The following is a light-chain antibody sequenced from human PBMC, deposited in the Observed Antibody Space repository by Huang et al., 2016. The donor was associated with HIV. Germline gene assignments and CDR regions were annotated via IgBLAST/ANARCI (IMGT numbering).Light chain of an antibody. CDR1: QGISNY. J-gene: IGKJ1*01. CDR2: ADS. CDR3: QKYNSAPWT. V-gene: IGKV1-27*01. Sequence: DIQMTQSPSSLSASVGYSVTMTCRASQGISNYLAWYQQKPGKVPKLLIYADSTLQSGGLSRFSGSGSWTDFTLTNSSLQPEDVATYYCQKYNSAPWTCGQGSKVEIK.